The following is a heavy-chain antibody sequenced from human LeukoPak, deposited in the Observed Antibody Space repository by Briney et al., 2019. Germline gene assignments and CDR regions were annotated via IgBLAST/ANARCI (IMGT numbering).Heavy chain of an antibody. J-gene: IGHJ5*02. V-gene: IGHV4-38-2*02. CDR1: GYSISSGYY. CDR2: IYHSGST. D-gene: IGHD2-8*01. CDR3: ARVILYQRGDNWFDP. Sequence: SETLSLTCTVAGYSISSGYYWAWIRQPPGKGLEWIGSIYHSGSTYYKPTLKSRVTISVDTSKNEFSLKLTSVTATDTAVYFCARVILYQRGDNWFDPWGQGTLVTVSS.